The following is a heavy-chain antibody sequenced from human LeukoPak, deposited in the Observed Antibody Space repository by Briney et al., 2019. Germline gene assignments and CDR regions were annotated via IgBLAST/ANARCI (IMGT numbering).Heavy chain of an antibody. J-gene: IGHJ4*02. CDR3: AKDALPFWSGYSSPPDY. CDR1: GFTFSSYA. Sequence: PGGSLRLSCAASGFTFSSYAMHWVRQAPGKGLEWVAVISYDGSNKYYADSVKGRFTISRDNSKNTLYLQMNSLRAEDTAVYYCAKDALPFWSGYSSPPDYWGQGTLVTVSS. D-gene: IGHD3-3*01. V-gene: IGHV3-30-3*01. CDR2: ISYDGSNK.